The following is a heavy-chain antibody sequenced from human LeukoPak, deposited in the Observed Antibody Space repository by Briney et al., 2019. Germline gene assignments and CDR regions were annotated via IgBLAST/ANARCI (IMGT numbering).Heavy chain of an antibody. D-gene: IGHD3-22*01. CDR3: ARERGDYYDSSGLLGY. J-gene: IGHJ4*02. V-gene: IGHV3-23*01. Sequence: GGSLRLSCAASGFIFRSHGMNWVRQAPGKGLEWVSGISPSGDITYYADSVKGRFTISRDNSKNTLYLQMNSLRAEDTAVYYCARERGDYYDSSGLLGYWGQGTLVTVSS. CDR1: GFIFRSHG. CDR2: ISPSGDIT.